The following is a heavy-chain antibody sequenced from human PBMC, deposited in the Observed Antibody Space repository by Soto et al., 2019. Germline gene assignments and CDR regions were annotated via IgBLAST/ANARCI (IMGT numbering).Heavy chain of an antibody. CDR3: ARDYGFWSGLGDP. D-gene: IGHD3-3*01. V-gene: IGHV3-21*01. CDR2: ISSSSSYI. CDR1: GFTFSSYS. J-gene: IGHJ5*02. Sequence: LRLSCAASGFTFSSYSMNWVRQAPGKGLEWVSSISSSSSYIYYADSVKGRFTISRDNAKNSLYLQMNSLRAEDTAVYYCARDYGFWSGLGDPWGQGTLVTVSS.